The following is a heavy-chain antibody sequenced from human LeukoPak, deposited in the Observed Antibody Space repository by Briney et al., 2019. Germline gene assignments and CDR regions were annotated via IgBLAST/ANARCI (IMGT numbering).Heavy chain of an antibody. Sequence: SETLSLTCTVSGYSISSGYYWGWIRQPPGEGLEWIGSIYHSGSTYYNPSLKSRVTISVDTSKSQFSLKLSSVTAADTAVYYCAGVWFGDAFDIWGQGTMVTVSS. V-gene: IGHV4-38-2*02. CDR2: IYHSGST. CDR1: GYSISSGYY. J-gene: IGHJ3*02. D-gene: IGHD3-10*01. CDR3: AGVWFGDAFDI.